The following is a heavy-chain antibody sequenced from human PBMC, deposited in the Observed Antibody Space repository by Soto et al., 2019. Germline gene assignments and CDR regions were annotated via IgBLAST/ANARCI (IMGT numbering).Heavy chain of an antibody. CDR1: GYTFTSYY. J-gene: IGHJ4*02. Sequence: ASVKVSCKASGYTFTSYYMHWVQQAPGQGLEWMGIINPSGGSTSYAQKFQGRVTMTRDTSTSTVYMELSSLRSEDTAVYYCARATSYDILTGSVLDYWGQGTLVTVSS. V-gene: IGHV1-46*01. D-gene: IGHD3-9*01. CDR2: INPSGGST. CDR3: ARATSYDILTGSVLDY.